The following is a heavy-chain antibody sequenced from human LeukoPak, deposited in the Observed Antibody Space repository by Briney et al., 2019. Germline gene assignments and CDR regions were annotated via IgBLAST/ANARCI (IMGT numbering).Heavy chain of an antibody. J-gene: IGHJ6*02. Sequence: ASVKVSCKASGGTFSSYAISWVRQAPGQGLEWMGGIIPIFGTANYAQKFQGRVTITADESTSTAYMELSSLRSEDTAIYYCAKYFEAMAHYYYYGMDVWGRGTTVTVSS. V-gene: IGHV1-69*13. CDR1: GGTFSSYA. CDR3: AKYFEAMAHYYYYGMDV. D-gene: IGHD5-24*01. CDR2: IIPIFGTA.